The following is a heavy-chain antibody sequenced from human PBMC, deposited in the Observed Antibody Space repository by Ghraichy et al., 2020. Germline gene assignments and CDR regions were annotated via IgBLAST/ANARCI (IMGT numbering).Heavy chain of an antibody. CDR1: GFTFKNYA. CDR2: INSEGGGI. CDR3: AKYYGSGLRYFDQ. J-gene: IGHJ4*02. Sequence: GGSLRLSCKASGFTFKNYAMAWVRQAPGQGLEWVSVINSEGGGIHGADSVKGRFTISRDNAKNTLFLEIHDLRAEDTAVYYCAKYYGSGLRYFDQWGQGTLVTVST. D-gene: IGHD3-10*01. V-gene: IGHV3-23*01.